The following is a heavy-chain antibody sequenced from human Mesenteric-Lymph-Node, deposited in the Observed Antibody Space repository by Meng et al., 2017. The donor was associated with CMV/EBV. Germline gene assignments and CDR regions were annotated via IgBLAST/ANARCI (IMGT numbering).Heavy chain of an antibody. J-gene: IGHJ6*02. CDR1: GYTFTGFY. D-gene: IGHD7-27*01. CDR2: INPNTGDT. V-gene: IGHV1-2*02. CDR3: AKLGLNDYYGLDV. Sequence: ASVKVSCKASGYTFTGFYIHWVRQAPGQGLEWMGCINPNTGDTNHAQKIQGRVTVTSDTSISTAYMELSSLTSDDTAVYYCAKLGLNDYYGLDVWGQGTTVTVSS.